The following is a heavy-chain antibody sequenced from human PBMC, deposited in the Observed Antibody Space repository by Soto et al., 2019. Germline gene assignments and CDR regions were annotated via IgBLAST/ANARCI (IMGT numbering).Heavy chain of an antibody. CDR1: GYSLNSGFY. CDR3: ATDTSGFDAYYS. Sequence: SEPLSLTCSVYGYSLNSGFYWAWIRQPPGKGPEWIGSVYHSGTTYYNRSLKSRISISVDTSKNQFSLRLDSVTASDTAVYHCATDTSGFDAYYSCGQGNVVIVS. D-gene: IGHD5-12*01. V-gene: IGHV4-38-2*02. CDR2: VYHSGTT. J-gene: IGHJ3*02.